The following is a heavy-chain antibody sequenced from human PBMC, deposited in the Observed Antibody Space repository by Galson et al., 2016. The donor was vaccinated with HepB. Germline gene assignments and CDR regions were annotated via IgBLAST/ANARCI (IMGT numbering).Heavy chain of an antibody. CDR3: AKDISSVLYYSVMDV. J-gene: IGHJ6*02. Sequence: SLRLSCAASGFNFYDYAMHWARQVPGQGLEWVSGINWNSGRIDYADSVKGRFTITRDNSRNSLHLQMNSLRAEDTALYYCAKDISSVLYYSVMDVWGQGTTATVSS. CDR2: INWNSGRI. V-gene: IGHV3-9*01. CDR1: GFNFYDYA. D-gene: IGHD3-10*01.